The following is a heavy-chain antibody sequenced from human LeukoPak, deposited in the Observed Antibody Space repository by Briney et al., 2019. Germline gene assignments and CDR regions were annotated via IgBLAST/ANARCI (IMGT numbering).Heavy chain of an antibody. Sequence: GGSLRLSCAASGFTFSSYAMSWVRQAPGKGLEWVAVIWYDGSNKYYADSVKGRFTISRDNSKNTLYLQMNSLRAEDTAVYYCARDREATLDYWGQGTLVTVSS. D-gene: IGHD2-15*01. J-gene: IGHJ4*02. V-gene: IGHV3-33*08. CDR3: ARDREATLDY. CDR1: GFTFSSYA. CDR2: IWYDGSNK.